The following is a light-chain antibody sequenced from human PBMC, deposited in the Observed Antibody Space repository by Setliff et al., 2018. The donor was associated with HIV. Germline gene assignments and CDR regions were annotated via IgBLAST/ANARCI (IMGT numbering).Light chain of an antibody. Sequence: QSALTQPASVSGSPGQSITISCTGTSSDVGGYNYVSWYQQHPGKAPKLIIYDVSKRPSGVSNRFSGSKSGSTASLTISGLQAEDEADYYCSSYISSSTLVVFGGGTKVTVL. CDR2: DVS. V-gene: IGLV2-14*01. CDR1: SSDVGGYNY. J-gene: IGLJ2*01. CDR3: SSYISSSTLVV.